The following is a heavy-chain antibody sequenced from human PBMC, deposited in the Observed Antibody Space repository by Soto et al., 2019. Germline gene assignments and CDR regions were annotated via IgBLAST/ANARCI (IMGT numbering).Heavy chain of an antibody. Sequence: GESLKISCKGSGYNFSSHWIAWVRQKPGKGLEWMGIVYPGDSETRYSPSFQGQVTMSADKSIDTAYLQWGSLKASDTAMYYCAEPEVLEIWGQGTMVTVSS. V-gene: IGHV5-51*01. CDR3: AEPEVLEI. J-gene: IGHJ3*02. CDR1: GYNFSSHW. CDR2: VYPGDSET.